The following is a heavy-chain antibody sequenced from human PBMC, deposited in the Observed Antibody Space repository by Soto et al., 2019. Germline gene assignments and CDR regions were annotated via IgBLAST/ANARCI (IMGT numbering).Heavy chain of an antibody. V-gene: IGHV4-31*03. J-gene: IGHJ4*02. Sequence: SETLSLTCTVSGGSIGGGGYYWSWIRQHPGKGLEWIGYIYYSGSTYYNPSLKSRVTISVDTSKNQFSLKLSSVTAADTAVYYCASIAYCGGDCYFLDYWGQGTLVTVSS. D-gene: IGHD2-21*02. CDR1: GGSIGGGGYY. CDR3: ASIAYCGGDCYFLDY. CDR2: IYYSGST.